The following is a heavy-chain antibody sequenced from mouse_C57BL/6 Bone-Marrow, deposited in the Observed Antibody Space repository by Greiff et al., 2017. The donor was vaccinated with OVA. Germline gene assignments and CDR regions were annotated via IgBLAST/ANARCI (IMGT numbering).Heavy chain of an antibody. J-gene: IGHJ1*03. CDR1: GYAFSNSW. D-gene: IGHD1-2*01. CDR3: ARRVLRPYWYFDV. V-gene: IGHV1-82*01. CDR2: IYPGDGDT. Sequence: SGPELVKPGASVKISCKASGYAFSNSWMNWVKQRPGKGLEWIGRIYPGDGDTNYNGKFKGKATLTADKSSNTAYMQLSSLTSEDSAVYFCARRVLRPYWYFDVWGTGTTVTVSS.